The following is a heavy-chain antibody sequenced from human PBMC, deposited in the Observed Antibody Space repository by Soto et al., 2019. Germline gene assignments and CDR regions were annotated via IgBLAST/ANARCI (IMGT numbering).Heavy chain of an antibody. Sequence: QVQLVESGAEVKKPGSSVKVSCKASGGTFSSYAISWVRQAPGQGLEWMGGIIPIFGTANYAQKFQGRVTITADESTSTAYMELSSLRSEDTAVYYCARSRRAWNSESYYFDYWGQGTLVTVSS. D-gene: IGHD1-7*01. V-gene: IGHV1-69*01. J-gene: IGHJ4*02. CDR2: IIPIFGTA. CDR1: GGTFSSYA. CDR3: ARSRRAWNSESYYFDY.